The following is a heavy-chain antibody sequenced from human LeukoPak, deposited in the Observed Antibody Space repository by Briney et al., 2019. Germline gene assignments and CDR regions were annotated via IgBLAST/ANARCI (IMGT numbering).Heavy chain of an antibody. CDR2: ISTSSSYI. CDR3: ARGPYYYDTSGYYSGY. V-gene: IGHV3-21*01. Sequence: GGSLRVSCAASGFIFSSYWMSWVRQAPGKGLEWVSSISTSSSYIYYADSVKGRFTISRDNAKNSLFLQMNGLRAEDTAVYYCARGPYYYDTSGYYSGYWGQGTLVTVSS. CDR1: GFIFSSYW. D-gene: IGHD3-22*01. J-gene: IGHJ4*02.